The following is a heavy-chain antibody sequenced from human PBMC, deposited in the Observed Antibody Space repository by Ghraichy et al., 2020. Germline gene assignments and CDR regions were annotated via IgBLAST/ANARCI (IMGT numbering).Heavy chain of an antibody. CDR2: INPKSGGT. D-gene: IGHD3-22*01. V-gene: IGHV1-2*02. CDR3: ARGPHRYSSGCAY. J-gene: IGHJ4*02. CDR1: GYTFNDYY. Sequence: ASVKVSCKASGYTFNDYYIYWVRQAPGQGLEWMGWINPKSGGTTSAQMFQGRVTMTSDTSIRTAYMELSRLKSDDTAVYYCARGPHRYSSGCAYWGQGTLVTVSS.